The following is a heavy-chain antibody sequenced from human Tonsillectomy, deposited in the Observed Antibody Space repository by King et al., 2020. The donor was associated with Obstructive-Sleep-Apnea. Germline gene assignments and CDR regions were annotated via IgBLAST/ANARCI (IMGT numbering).Heavy chain of an antibody. CDR3: ASTYDFWSGYPRGYFDY. V-gene: IGHV4-38-2*02. J-gene: IGHJ4*02. D-gene: IGHD3-3*01. Sequence: QLQESGPGPVKPSETLSLTCTVSGYSISSGYYWGWIRQPPGKGLEWIGSIYHSGSTYYNPSLKSRVTISVDTSKNQFSLKLSSVTAADTAVYYCASTYDFWSGYPRGYFDYWGQGTLVTVSS. CDR1: GYSISSGYY. CDR2: IYHSGST.